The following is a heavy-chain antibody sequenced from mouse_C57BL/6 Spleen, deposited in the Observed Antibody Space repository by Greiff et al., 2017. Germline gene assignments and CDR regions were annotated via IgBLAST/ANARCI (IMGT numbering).Heavy chain of an antibody. D-gene: IGHD3-3*01. CDR3: TREGGGPFDV. V-gene: IGHV1-15*01. CDR1: GYTFTDYE. Sequence: PLQQSGAELVRPGASVTLSCKASGYTFTDYEMHWVKQTPVHGLEWIGAIDPETGGTAYNQKFKGKAILTADKSSSTAYMELRSLTSEDSAVYYGTREGGGPFDVWGTGTTVTVSS. CDR2: IDPETGGT. J-gene: IGHJ1*03.